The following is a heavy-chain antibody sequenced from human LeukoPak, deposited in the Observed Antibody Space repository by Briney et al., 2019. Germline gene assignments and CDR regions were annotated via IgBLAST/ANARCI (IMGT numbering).Heavy chain of an antibody. CDR2: IWYDGSNK. CDR1: GFTFSSYG. V-gene: IGHV3-30*19. CDR3: AREPYYYDSSGYYGFFDY. Sequence: PGGSLRLSCAASGFTFSSYGMHWVRQAPGKGLEWVAVIWYDGSNKYYADSVKGRFTISRDNSKNTLYLQMNSLRAEDTAVYYCAREPYYYDSSGYYGFFDYWGQGTLVTVSS. J-gene: IGHJ4*02. D-gene: IGHD3-22*01.